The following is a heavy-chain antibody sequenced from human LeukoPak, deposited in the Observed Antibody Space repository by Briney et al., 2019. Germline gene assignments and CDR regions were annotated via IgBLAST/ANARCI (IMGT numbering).Heavy chain of an antibody. CDR1: GYTFTGYY. CDR3: ARGGHRRYYYVSGTEFDP. CDR2: INPNSGGT. Sequence: ASVKVSCKASGYTFTGYYLHWVRQAPGQGLEWMGWINPNSGGTNYAQNFQGRVTMTRDTSITTAYMELSRLRSDDTAVYYCARGGHRRYYYVSGTEFDPWGQGTLVTVSS. V-gene: IGHV1-2*02. D-gene: IGHD3-10*01. J-gene: IGHJ5*02.